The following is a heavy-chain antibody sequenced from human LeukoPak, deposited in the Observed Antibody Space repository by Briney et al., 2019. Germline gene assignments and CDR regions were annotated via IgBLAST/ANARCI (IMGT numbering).Heavy chain of an antibody. V-gene: IGHV4-59*01. J-gene: IGHJ3*02. CDR3: ASPYGDYCRGDAFDI. CDR2: INYSGST. D-gene: IGHD4-17*01. CDR1: GDSINNYY. Sequence: SETLSLTCTVSGDSINNYYWSWIRQPPGKGLEWIGNINYSGSTNSNPSLKSRAPISVDMSRKHFFLDLSSVTAADTAVYYFASPYGDYCRGDAFDIWGQGTMVTVSS.